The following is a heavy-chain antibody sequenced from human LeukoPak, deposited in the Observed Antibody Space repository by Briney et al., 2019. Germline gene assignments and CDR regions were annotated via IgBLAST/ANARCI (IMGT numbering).Heavy chain of an antibody. V-gene: IGHV3-21*01. D-gene: IGHD3-3*01. CDR1: TFTFSSYN. Sequence: GGSLRLSCAASTFTFSSYNMNWVRQAPGKGLEWVSSISSSSSYIYYADSVKGRFTISRDNAKNSLYLQMNSLRAEDTAVYYCARDGSLTESGYRTVYWYFDLWGRGTLVTVSS. CDR2: ISSSSSYI. J-gene: IGHJ2*01. CDR3: ARDGSLTESGYRTVYWYFDL.